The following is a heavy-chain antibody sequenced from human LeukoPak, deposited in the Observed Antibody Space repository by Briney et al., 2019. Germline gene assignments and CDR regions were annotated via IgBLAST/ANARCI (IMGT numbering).Heavy chain of an antibody. CDR3: AREGTTVTHFDY. D-gene: IGHD4-11*01. CDR1: GGSISGYY. V-gene: IGHV4-59*01. Sequence: SETLSLTCTVSGGSISGYYWSWIRQPPGKGQEWIGYIYSSGSTNYNPSLKSRVTISIDTSKNQFSLKLSSVTAADTAVYYCAREGTTVTHFDYWGQGTLVTVSS. J-gene: IGHJ4*02. CDR2: IYSSGST.